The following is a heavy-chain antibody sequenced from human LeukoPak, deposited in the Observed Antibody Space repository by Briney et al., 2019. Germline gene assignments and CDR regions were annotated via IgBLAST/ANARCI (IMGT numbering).Heavy chain of an antibody. CDR2: MNPNSGNT. V-gene: IGHV1-8*03. CDR3: AGKSSDYHFDY. D-gene: IGHD4-17*01. CDR1: GYTFTSYD. J-gene: IGHJ4*02. Sequence: ASVKVSCKASGYTFTSYDINWVRQATGQGLEWMGWMNPNSGNTGYAQKFQGRVTITRNASISTAYMELSSLRSEDTAVYYCAGKSSDYHFDYWGQGTLVTVSS.